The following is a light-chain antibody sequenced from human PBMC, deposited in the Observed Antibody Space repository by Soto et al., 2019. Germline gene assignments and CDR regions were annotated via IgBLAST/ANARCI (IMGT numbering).Light chain of an antibody. CDR2: DVS. J-gene: IGLJ2*01. CDR1: SSYVGGYNY. V-gene: IGLV2-14*01. Sequence: QSVLTQPASVSGSPGQSITISCTGTSSYVGGYNYVSWYQQHPGKAPKLMIYDVSNRPSGVSNRFSGSKSGNTASLTISGLQAEDEADYYCSSYTTSGSLVFGGGTKLTVL. CDR3: SSYTTSGSLV.